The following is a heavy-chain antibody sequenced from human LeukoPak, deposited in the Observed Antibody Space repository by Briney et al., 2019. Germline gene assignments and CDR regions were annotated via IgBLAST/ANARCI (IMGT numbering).Heavy chain of an antibody. CDR1: GYTFTGYY. Sequence: ASVKVSCKASGYTFTGYYMHWVRQAPGQGLEWMGWINPNSGGTNYAQKFQGRVTMTRDTSISTAYMELSRLRSDDTAVYYCARDRIAVAGFYYYYMDAWGKGTTVTVSS. CDR3: ARDRIAVAGFYYYYMDA. CDR2: INPNSGGT. J-gene: IGHJ6*03. D-gene: IGHD6-19*01. V-gene: IGHV1-2*02.